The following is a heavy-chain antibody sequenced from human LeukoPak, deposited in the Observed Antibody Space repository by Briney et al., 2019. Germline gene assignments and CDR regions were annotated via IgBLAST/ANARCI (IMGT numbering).Heavy chain of an antibody. CDR2: IKPDGSEK. Sequence: GRSLRLSCVVSGFSFSGYWMSWVRQAPGKGLEWVATIKPDGSEKYYVDSVKGRFTISRDNAKESLYLQMNSLRAEDTAVYYCARDLVNYWGQGTLVTVSS. V-gene: IGHV3-7*05. D-gene: IGHD6-6*01. CDR3: ARDLVNY. CDR1: GFSFSGYW. J-gene: IGHJ4*02.